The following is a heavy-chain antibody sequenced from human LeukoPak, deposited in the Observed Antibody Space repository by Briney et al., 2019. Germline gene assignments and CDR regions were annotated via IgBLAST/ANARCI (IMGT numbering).Heavy chain of an antibody. J-gene: IGHJ4*02. CDR3: ARGETYCGGDCYLN. CDR2: IIPIFGTA. V-gene: IGHV1-69*06. D-gene: IGHD2-21*02. CDR1: GGTFSSYA. Sequence: GSSVKVSCNASGGTFSSYAISWVRQAPGQGLEWMGGIIPIFGTANYAQKFQGRVTITADKSTSTAYMELSSLRSEDTAVYYCARGETYCGGDCYLNWGQGTLVTVSS.